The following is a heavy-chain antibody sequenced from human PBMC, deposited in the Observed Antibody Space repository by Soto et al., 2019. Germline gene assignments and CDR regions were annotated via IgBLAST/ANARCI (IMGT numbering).Heavy chain of an antibody. J-gene: IGHJ3*02. Sequence: VASVKVSCKASGYTFTIYSITWVRQAPGQGLEWMGWISAYNGNTDYAQKFQGRVTMTTDTSTSTAYMELRSLTSDDTAVYYCARDKAGAVDAFDIWGQGTMVTVSS. D-gene: IGHD1-26*01. CDR3: ARDKAGAVDAFDI. V-gene: IGHV1-18*01. CDR2: ISAYNGNT. CDR1: GYTFTIYS.